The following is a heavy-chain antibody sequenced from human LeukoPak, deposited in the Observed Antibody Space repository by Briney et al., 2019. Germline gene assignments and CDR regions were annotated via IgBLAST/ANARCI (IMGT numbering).Heavy chain of an antibody. J-gene: IGHJ5*02. D-gene: IGHD3-22*01. Sequence: SETLSLTCTVSGASISSGDYSWCWIRQPPGKGLEWIGYIYYSGSTYYNPSLKSRFTISVDTSKNQFSLKLTSVTAADTAVYYCARAITRYDSSAKTLNWFDPWGQGALVTVSS. V-gene: IGHV4-30-4*01. CDR1: GASISSGDYS. CDR2: IYYSGST. CDR3: ARAITRYDSSAKTLNWFDP.